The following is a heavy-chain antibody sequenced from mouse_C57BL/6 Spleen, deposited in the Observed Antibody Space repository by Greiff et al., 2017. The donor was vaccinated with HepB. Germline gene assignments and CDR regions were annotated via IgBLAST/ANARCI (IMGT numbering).Heavy chain of an antibody. Sequence: VKLMESGAELMKPGASVKLSCKATGYTFTGYWIEWVKQRPGHGLEWIGEILPGSGSTNYNEKFKGKATFTADTSSNTAYMQLSSLTTEDSAIYYCARGIYYYGSSLYYYAMDYWGQGTSVTVSS. CDR1: GYTFTGYW. J-gene: IGHJ4*01. D-gene: IGHD1-1*01. V-gene: IGHV1-9*01. CDR2: ILPGSGST. CDR3: ARGIYYYGSSLYYYAMDY.